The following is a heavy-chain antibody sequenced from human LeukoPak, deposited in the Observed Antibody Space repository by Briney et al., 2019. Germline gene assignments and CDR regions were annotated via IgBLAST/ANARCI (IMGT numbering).Heavy chain of an antibody. J-gene: IGHJ6*03. CDR3: ARDGYGYNYMDV. CDR1: GFTVSTNF. CDR2: LYSGGTT. V-gene: IGHV3-53*01. D-gene: IGHD4-17*01. Sequence: GGSLRLSCAASGFTVSTNFMSWVRQAPGKGREWVAVLYSGGTTYYADSVRGRFTISRDNSKNTLYLQMNSLRAEDTAVYYCARDGYGYNYMDVWGKGTTVTVSS.